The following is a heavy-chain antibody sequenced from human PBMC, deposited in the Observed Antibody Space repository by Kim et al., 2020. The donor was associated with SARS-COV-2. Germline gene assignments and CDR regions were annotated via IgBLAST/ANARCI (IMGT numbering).Heavy chain of an antibody. CDR3: ASEYSGYDYEGN. V-gene: IGHV3-7*01. CDR1: GFTFSSYW. Sequence: GGSLRLSCAASGFTFSSYWMTWVRQAPGKGLEWVANIKQDGSEKYYVDSVKCRFTISRDNAKNSLYLQMNSLRAEDTAVYYCASEYSGYDYEGNWGQGTLVTVSS. J-gene: IGHJ4*02. D-gene: IGHD5-12*01. CDR2: IKQDGSEK.